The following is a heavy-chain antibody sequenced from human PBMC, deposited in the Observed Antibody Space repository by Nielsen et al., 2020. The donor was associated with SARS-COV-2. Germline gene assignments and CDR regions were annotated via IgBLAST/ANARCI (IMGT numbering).Heavy chain of an antibody. Sequence: GGSLRLSCAASGFTVSSNYMNWVRQAPGKGLEWVAVISYDGSNKYYADSVKGRFTISRDNAKNTLYLQMNSLRAEDTAVYYCARVRTVYSYYYGMDVWGQGTTVTVSS. J-gene: IGHJ6*02. D-gene: IGHD3/OR15-3a*01. V-gene: IGHV3-30*03. CDR1: GFTVSSNY. CDR2: ISYDGSNK. CDR3: ARVRTVYSYYYGMDV.